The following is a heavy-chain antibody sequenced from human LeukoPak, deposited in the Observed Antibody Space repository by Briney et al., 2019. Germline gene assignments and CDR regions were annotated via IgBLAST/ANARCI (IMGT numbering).Heavy chain of an antibody. Sequence: ASAKVSCKASGYTFTSYAMHPLPQAPRQRPQRMPWINAGNGNTECSQKFQGRVTITRDTSASTAYMELSSLRSEDTAVYYCARDLAARLYYYGMDVWGQGTTVTVSS. D-gene: IGHD6-6*01. V-gene: IGHV1-3*01. CDR2: INAGNGNT. CDR1: GYTFTSYA. J-gene: IGHJ6*02. CDR3: ARDLAARLYYYGMDV.